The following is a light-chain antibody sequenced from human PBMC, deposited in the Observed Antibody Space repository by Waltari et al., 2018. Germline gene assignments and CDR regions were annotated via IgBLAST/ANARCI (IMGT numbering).Light chain of an antibody. V-gene: IGKV1-5*01. CDR1: QSIRGW. Sequence: DIQMTQSPSMLSASVGDRVTITCRASQSIRGWFAWSQMKPGLAPKLLIYDASNVGDGIPSRFSGSGFGTNFTLTINSLQPDDFATYYCQEYNRFSTFGLGTKV. CDR2: DAS. CDR3: QEYNRFST. J-gene: IGKJ1*01.